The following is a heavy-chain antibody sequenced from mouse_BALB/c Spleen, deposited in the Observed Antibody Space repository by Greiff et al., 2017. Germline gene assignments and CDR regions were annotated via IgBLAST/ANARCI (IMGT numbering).Heavy chain of an antibody. CDR3: ARKDYYGSSDWYFDV. CDR1: GYTFSSYW. D-gene: IGHD1-1*01. Sequence: VQLQQSGAELMKPGASVKISCKATGYTFSSYWIEWVKQRPGHGLEWIGEILPGSGSTNYNEKFKGKATFTADTSSNTAYTQLSSLTSEDSAVYYCARKDYYGSSDWYFDVWGAGTTVTVSS. V-gene: IGHV1-9*01. J-gene: IGHJ1*01. CDR2: ILPGSGST.